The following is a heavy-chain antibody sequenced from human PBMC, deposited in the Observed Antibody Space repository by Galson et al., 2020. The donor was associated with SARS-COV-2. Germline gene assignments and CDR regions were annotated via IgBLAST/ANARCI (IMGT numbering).Heavy chain of an antibody. Sequence: SGPTLVKPTETLTLTCTVSGFSLSNARMGVSWIRQPPGKALEWLAHIFSNDEKSYSTSLKSRLTISKDTSKSQVVLTMTNMDPVDTATYYCARTLRVGANPNNDAFDIWGQGTMVTVSS. V-gene: IGHV2-26*01. CDR3: ARTLRVGANPNNDAFDI. D-gene: IGHD1-26*01. CDR2: IFSNDEK. J-gene: IGHJ3*02. CDR1: GFSLSNARMG.